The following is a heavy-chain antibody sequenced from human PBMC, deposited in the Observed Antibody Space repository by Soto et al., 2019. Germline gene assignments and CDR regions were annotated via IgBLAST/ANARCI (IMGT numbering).Heavy chain of an antibody. D-gene: IGHD3-16*01. CDR2: INAGNGNT. CDR3: ASGLNVYYFDY. Sequence: QVQLVQSGAEVKKPGASVKVSCKASGYTFTSYGIHWVRQAPGQRLEWMGWINAGNGNTKYSQKFQGRVTITRDTSVSTAYVELSSLRSEDTAVYYCASGLNVYYFDYWGQGTLVTVSS. CDR1: GYTFTSYG. V-gene: IGHV1-3*01. J-gene: IGHJ4*02.